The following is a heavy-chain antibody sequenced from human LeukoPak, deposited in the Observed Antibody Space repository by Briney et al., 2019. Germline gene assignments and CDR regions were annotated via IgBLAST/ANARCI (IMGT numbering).Heavy chain of an antibody. J-gene: IGHJ4*02. CDR3: AANWGVYGGNSGIDY. CDR1: GYTFTGYY. D-gene: IGHD4-23*01. Sequence: GASVKVSCKASGYTFTGYYMHWVRQAPGQGLEWMGWINPNSGGTNYAQKFQGRVTMTRDTSISTAYMELSRLRSDDTAVYYCAANWGVYGGNSGIDYWGQGTLVTVSS. V-gene: IGHV1-2*02. CDR2: INPNSGGT.